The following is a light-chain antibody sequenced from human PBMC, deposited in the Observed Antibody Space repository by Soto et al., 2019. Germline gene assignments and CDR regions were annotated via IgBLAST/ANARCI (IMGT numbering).Light chain of an antibody. Sequence: DIQMTQSPSTLSASVGDRVTITCRASQNISIWLAWYQQRPGRAPRLLIYDSSSLESGVPSTFSGSGSGTEFSLTISNLQPDDFATYYCQQYHSCSITFGQGTRLE. CDR2: DSS. V-gene: IGKV1-5*01. CDR3: QQYHSCSIT. J-gene: IGKJ5*01. CDR1: QNISIW.